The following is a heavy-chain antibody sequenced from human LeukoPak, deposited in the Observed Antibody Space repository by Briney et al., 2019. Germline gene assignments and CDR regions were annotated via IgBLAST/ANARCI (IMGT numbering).Heavy chain of an antibody. Sequence: GASVKVSYKASGYTFTNYAINWVRQAPGQGLEWVGWINTDTGNPMYALGLTGRFVFSLDISVGTAYLQISSLQTDDTAIYYCARDLYGGNFFDLWGQGTLVTVSS. D-gene: IGHD4-23*01. V-gene: IGHV7-4-1*02. CDR3: ARDLYGGNFFDL. CDR1: GYTFTNYA. J-gene: IGHJ4*02. CDR2: INTDTGNP.